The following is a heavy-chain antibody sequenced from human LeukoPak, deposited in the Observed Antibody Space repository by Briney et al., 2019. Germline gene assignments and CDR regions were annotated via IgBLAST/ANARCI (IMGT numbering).Heavy chain of an antibody. CDR2: IYYSGST. J-gene: IGHJ4*02. D-gene: IGHD5-12*01. Sequence: SETLSLTCTVSDGSISSYYWSWIRQPPGKGLEWIGYIYYSGSTNYNPSLKSRVTISVDTSKNQFSLKLSSVTAADTAVYYCAREGYSGYDSTLYYFDYWGQGTLVTVSS. V-gene: IGHV4-59*01. CDR3: AREGYSGYDSTLYYFDY. CDR1: DGSISSYY.